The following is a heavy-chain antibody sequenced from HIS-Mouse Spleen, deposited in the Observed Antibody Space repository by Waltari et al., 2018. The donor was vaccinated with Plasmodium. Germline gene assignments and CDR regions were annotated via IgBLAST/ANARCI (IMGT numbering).Heavy chain of an antibody. CDR2: ISSSSSDK. Sequence: EVQLVESGGGLVKPGGSLRLSCAASGITFSSYSMNWFRQAPGRGVREVSSISSSSSDKYYADSVKGRFSISRDNAKNSLYLQMNSLRDEDTAVYYCAGDHNWNYDYWGQGTLVTVSS. CDR1: GITFSSYS. V-gene: IGHV3-21*01. J-gene: IGHJ4*02. D-gene: IGHD1-7*01. CDR3: AGDHNWNYDY.